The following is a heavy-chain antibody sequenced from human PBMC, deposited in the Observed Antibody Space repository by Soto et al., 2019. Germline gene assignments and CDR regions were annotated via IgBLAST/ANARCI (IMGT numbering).Heavy chain of an antibody. CDR3: ARDEYSSGPIDY. Sequence: SETLSLTCTVSGGSISSGGYYWYWIRQHPGKGLEWIGYIYYSGTTYYNPSLKSRVTISVDTSKNQFSLKLSSVTAADTAVYYCARDEYSSGPIDYWGQGTLVT. D-gene: IGHD6-19*01. V-gene: IGHV4-31*03. CDR1: GGSISSGGYY. J-gene: IGHJ4*02. CDR2: IYYSGTT.